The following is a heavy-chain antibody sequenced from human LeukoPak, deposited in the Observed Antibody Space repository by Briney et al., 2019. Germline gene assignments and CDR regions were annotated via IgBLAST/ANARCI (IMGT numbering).Heavy chain of an antibody. D-gene: IGHD1-1*01. CDR2: IYYSGNT. J-gene: IGHJ4*02. Sequence: PSETLSLTCTVSGGSITSSSYYWGWIRQPPGKGLEWIGRIYYSGNTYYNPSLKSRVTISVDTSKNQFSLRLSSVTAADTAVYYCARPNWNDLHFDYWGQGTLVTVSS. CDR3: ARPNWNDLHFDY. CDR1: GGSITSSSYY. V-gene: IGHV4-39*07.